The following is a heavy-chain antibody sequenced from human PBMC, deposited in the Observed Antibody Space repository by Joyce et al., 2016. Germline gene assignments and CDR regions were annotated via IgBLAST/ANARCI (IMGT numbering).Heavy chain of an antibody. CDR2: IKSDPCVGTT. J-gene: IGHJ4*02. V-gene: IGHV3-15*01. D-gene: IGHD1-1*01. CDR1: GFTFSPAW. CDR3: TADDSTRGGFELDY. Sequence: EVQLVESGGGLVKPGGSLRISCAASGFTFSPAWMSWVRQAQGTCLEWVGRIKSDPCVGTTDYPAPVKGRFAISRDDSKNTVYLQMNSLKTEDTGIYSCTADDSTRGGFELDYWGQGTLVTVSS.